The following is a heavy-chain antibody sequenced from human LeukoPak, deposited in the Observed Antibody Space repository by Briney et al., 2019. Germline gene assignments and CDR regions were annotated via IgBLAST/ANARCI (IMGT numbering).Heavy chain of an antibody. V-gene: IGHV1-46*01. D-gene: IGHD2-2*01. J-gene: IGHJ5*02. CDR2: INPSGGST. CDR3: AREATIVVVPAAKLGQGWFDP. Sequence: ASVKVSCKASGYTFTSYYMHWVRQAPGQGLEWMGIINPSGGSTSYAQKFQGRVTMTRDTSTSTVYMELSSLRSEGTAVYYCAREATIVVVPAAKLGQGWFDPWGQGTLVTVSS. CDR1: GYTFTSYY.